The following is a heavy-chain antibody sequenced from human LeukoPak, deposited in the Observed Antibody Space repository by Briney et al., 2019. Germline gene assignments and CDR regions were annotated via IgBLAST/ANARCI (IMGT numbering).Heavy chain of an antibody. J-gene: IGHJ4*02. Sequence: VASVKVSCKASGYTFTGYYMHWVRQPPGQGLEWMGRINPNSGGTNYAQKFQGRVTMTRDTSISTAYMELSRLRSDDTAVYYCAVITMVRGVMLHYWGQGTLVTVSS. CDR2: INPNSGGT. CDR3: AVITMVRGVMLHY. CDR1: GYTFTGYY. V-gene: IGHV1-2*06. D-gene: IGHD3-10*01.